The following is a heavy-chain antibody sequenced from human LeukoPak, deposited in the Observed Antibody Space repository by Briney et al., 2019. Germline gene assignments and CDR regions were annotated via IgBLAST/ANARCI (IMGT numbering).Heavy chain of an antibody. CDR1: GGSISSSSYY. J-gene: IGHJ4*02. CDR2: IFYSGRT. CDR3: ASKLGARTKYYFDY. Sequence: PSETLSLTCTVSGGSISSSSYYWDWIRQAPAKGLEWIGSIFYSGRTYYNPSLKSRVTTSVDTSKNQFSLELSSVTAADTAVYYCASKLGARTKYYFDYWGRGTLVTVSS. V-gene: IGHV4-39*01. D-gene: IGHD1-26*01.